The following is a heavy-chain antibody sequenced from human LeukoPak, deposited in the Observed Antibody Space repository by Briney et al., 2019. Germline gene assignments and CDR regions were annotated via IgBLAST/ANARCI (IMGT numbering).Heavy chain of an antibody. CDR3: ERSLSPKADDSSGYYLN. D-gene: IGHD3-22*01. V-gene: IGHV1-69*13. J-gene: IGHJ4*02. CDR1: GGTFSSYA. Sequence: ASVKVSCKASGGTFSSYAISWVRQAPGQGLEWMGGIIPIFGTANYAQKFQGRVTITADESTSTAYIELSSLRSEDTAVYYCERSLSPKADDSSGYYLNWCEGTLVTVSS. CDR2: IIPIFGTA.